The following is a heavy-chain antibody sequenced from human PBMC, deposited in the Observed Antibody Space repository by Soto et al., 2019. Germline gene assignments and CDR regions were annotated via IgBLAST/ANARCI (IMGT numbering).Heavy chain of an antibody. CDR1: GFTFSSYG. Sequence: GRSLRLSCAASGFTFSSYGMHWVRQAPGKGLEWVAVISYDGSNKYYANSVKGQFTLSRDNSKNTLYLQMNSLRAEDTAVYYCAFQYYDNSGPHLYYYYGMDVWGQGTTVTVSS. J-gene: IGHJ6*02. D-gene: IGHD3-22*01. CDR2: ISYDGSNK. CDR3: AFQYYDNSGPHLYYYYGMDV. V-gene: IGHV3-30*03.